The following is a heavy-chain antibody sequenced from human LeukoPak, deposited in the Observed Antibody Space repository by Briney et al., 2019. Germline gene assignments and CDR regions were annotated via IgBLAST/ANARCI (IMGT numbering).Heavy chain of an antibody. CDR2: IYYSGST. CDR1: GGSISSYY. Sequence: SETLSLTCMGTGGSISSYYWSWIGQPAGKGVEWIGYIYYSGSTYYNPSLKSRVTISVDTTKNQFSLKLSSVTAADTAVYYCARTYYYYYYLDVWGKGTTVTVSS. V-gene: IGHV4-59*06. CDR3: ARTYYYYYYLDV. J-gene: IGHJ6*03. D-gene: IGHD1/OR15-1a*01.